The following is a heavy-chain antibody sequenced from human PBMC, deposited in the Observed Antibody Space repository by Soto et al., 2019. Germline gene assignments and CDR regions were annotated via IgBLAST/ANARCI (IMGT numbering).Heavy chain of an antibody. CDR1: GFTFSSYA. D-gene: IGHD2-2*01. V-gene: IGHV3-23*01. J-gene: IGHJ3*02. Sequence: GGSLRLSCAASGFTFSSYAMSWVRQAPGKGLEWVSAISGSGGSTYYADSVKGRFTISRDNSKNTLYLQMNSLRAEDTAVFYCAKDILVVPAAIDAFDIWGQGTMVTVSS. CDR3: AKDILVVPAAIDAFDI. CDR2: ISGSGGST.